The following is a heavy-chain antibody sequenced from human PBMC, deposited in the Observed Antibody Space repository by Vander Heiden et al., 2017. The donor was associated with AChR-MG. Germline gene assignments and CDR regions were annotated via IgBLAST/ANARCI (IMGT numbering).Heavy chain of an antibody. J-gene: IGHJ3*02. CDR3: ARHQMRWAFDI. Sequence: QLQLQESGPGLVKPSETLSLTCTVSGGSISSSSYYWGWIRQPPGKGLEWIGSIDYSGSTYYNPSLKSRVTISVDTSKNQFSLKLSSVTAADTAVYYCARHQMRWAFDIWGQGTMVTVSS. V-gene: IGHV4-39*01. CDR1: GGSISSSSYY. CDR2: IDYSGST.